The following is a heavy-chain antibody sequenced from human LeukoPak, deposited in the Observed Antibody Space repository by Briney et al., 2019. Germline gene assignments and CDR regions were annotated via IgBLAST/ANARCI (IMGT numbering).Heavy chain of an antibody. D-gene: IGHD4/OR15-4a*01. CDR2: IWYDGSDK. CDR3: AREEGGVLVY. Sequence: GGSLRLSCAASGFTFSSYGMHWVRQAPDKGLEWVAVIWYDGSDKYYADSVKGRFTISRDNSKNTLYLQMNSLRAEDTAVYYCAREEGGVLVYWGQGTLVTVSS. CDR1: GFTFSSYG. V-gene: IGHV3-33*01. J-gene: IGHJ4*02.